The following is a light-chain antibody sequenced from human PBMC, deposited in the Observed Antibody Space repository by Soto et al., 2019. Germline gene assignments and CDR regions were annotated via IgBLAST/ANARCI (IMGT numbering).Light chain of an antibody. J-gene: IGKJ1*01. Sequence: IVVAKSAVPLSVSPGKRATPSCRASQSVSRDLAWYQQKPGQAPRLLIYAASTRATGIPVRFSGSGSGTEFTLTISRLQYEDSAVYYCQQYNDWTFGQGTKLDIK. CDR3: QQYNDWT. CDR2: AAS. CDR1: QSVSRD. V-gene: IGKV3-15*01.